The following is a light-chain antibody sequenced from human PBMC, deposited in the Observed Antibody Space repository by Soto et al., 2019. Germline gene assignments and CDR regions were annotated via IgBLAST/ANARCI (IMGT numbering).Light chain of an antibody. Sequence: DIQMSQSPSSLSASVGDRVTITCRASQNIFNYVNWYQQKPGKAPRLLIFTASSLRSGVPSRCSGSGSGTDFTLTINTLQSEDFATYFCQQSFSPLPITFGQGTRLEI. CDR2: TAS. CDR1: QNIFNY. J-gene: IGKJ5*01. V-gene: IGKV1-39*01. CDR3: QQSFSPLPIT.